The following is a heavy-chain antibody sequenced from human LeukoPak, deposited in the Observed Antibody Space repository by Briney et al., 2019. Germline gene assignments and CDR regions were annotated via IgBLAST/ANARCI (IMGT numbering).Heavy chain of an antibody. D-gene: IGHD3-9*01. Sequence: GGALRLSCAASGFTFSSYGMHWVRQAPGKGLEWVAFIRYDGSNKYYADSMKGRFTISRDNSKNTLYLQMNSLRAEDTAVYYCAKDLRGFFDIWGQGTMVTVSS. J-gene: IGHJ3*02. CDR1: GFTFSSYG. V-gene: IGHV3-30*02. CDR3: AKDLRGFFDI. CDR2: IRYDGSNK.